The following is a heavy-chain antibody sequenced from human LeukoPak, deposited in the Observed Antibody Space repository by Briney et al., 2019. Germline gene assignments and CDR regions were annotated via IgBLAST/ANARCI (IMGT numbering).Heavy chain of an antibody. CDR1: GGSISSGGYY. Sequence: MSSETLSLTCTVSGGSISSGGYYWSWIRQPPGKGLEWIGYIYHSGSTYYNPSLKSRVTISADRSKNQFSLKLSSVTAADTAVYYCARDGYCSSTSCSKPSDYWGQGTLVTVSS. CDR3: ARDGYCSSTSCSKPSDY. J-gene: IGHJ4*02. V-gene: IGHV4-30-2*01. CDR2: IYHSGST. D-gene: IGHD2-2*01.